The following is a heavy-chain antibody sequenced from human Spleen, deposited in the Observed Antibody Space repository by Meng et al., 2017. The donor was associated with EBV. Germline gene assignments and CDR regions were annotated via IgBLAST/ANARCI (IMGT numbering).Heavy chain of an antibody. V-gene: IGHV1-69*13. CDR1: GYTFTNYG. Sequence: QVQLVQAGAEVRKPGASVKVSCKASGYTFTNYGIGWVRPAPGQGLEWMGGIIPIFGTANYAQKFQGRVTITADESTSTAYMELSSLRSEDTAVYYCARTYCSSTSCYGGGDYWGQGTLVTVSS. D-gene: IGHD2-2*01. CDR2: IIPIFGTA. CDR3: ARTYCSSTSCYGGGDY. J-gene: IGHJ4*02.